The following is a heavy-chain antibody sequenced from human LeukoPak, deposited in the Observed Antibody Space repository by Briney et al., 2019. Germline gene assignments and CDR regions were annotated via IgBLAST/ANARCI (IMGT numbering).Heavy chain of an antibody. CDR1: GYSISRGYH. V-gene: IGHV4-38-2*01. CDR2: IHHSGST. CDR3: ARVNWNPDY. J-gene: IGHJ4*02. D-gene: IGHD1-1*01. Sequence: SETLSLTCAVSGYSISRGYHWGWIRQPPGKGLEWIGSIHHSGSTYYNSPLKSRVTISVDTSKNQFSLKVSSVTAADTAVYYCARVNWNPDYWGQGTLVTVSS.